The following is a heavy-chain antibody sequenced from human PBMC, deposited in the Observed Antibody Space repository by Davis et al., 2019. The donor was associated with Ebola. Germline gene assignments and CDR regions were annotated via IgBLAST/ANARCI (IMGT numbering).Heavy chain of an antibody. CDR1: GYTFTSYD. CDR2: MNPNSGNT. Sequence: ASVQVSCKASGYTFTSYDINWVRQATGQGLEWVGWMNPNSGNTGYAQKFQGRVPMTRNTSISTAYMELSSLRSEDTAVYYCARGRYCSSTSCYTLWYYYYGMDVWGQGTTVTVSS. J-gene: IGHJ6*02. D-gene: IGHD2-2*02. CDR3: ARGRYCSSTSCYTLWYYYYGMDV. V-gene: IGHV1-8*01.